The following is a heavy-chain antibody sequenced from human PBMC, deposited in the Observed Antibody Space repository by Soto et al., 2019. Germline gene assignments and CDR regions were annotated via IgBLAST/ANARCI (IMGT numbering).Heavy chain of an antibody. V-gene: IGHV1-8*01. CDR1: GYTFTSYD. CDR3: ARGPSIRGSIAARPYYFDY. Sequence: QVQLVQSGAEVKKPGASVKVSCKASGYTFTSYDINWVRQATGQGLEWMGWMNPNSGNTGYAQKFQGRVTMTRNTSISTDYMELSSLRSEYTVVYYCARGPSIRGSIAARPYYFDYWGQGTLVTVSS. D-gene: IGHD6-6*01. CDR2: MNPNSGNT. J-gene: IGHJ4*02.